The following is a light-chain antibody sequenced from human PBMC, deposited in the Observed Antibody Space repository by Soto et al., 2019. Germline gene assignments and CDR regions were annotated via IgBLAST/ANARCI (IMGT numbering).Light chain of an antibody. V-gene: IGKV3D-15*01. CDR2: GAS. J-gene: IGKJ3*01. CDR3: QQYNTWPPPSES. CDR1: QTVAKN. Sequence: EIVMTQSPAILSVSPGDRATLSCRASQTVAKNLAWYQQKPGQPPRLLIYGASTRATGVPARFSGSGSGTEFTVTISSLQSEDFALYYCQQYNTWPPPSESVGPGTKVDIK.